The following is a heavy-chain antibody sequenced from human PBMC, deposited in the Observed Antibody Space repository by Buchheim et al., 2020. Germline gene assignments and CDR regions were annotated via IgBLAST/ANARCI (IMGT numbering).Heavy chain of an antibody. CDR3: ARGRGFYFPFY. CDR1: GYSFTSFD. J-gene: IGHJ4*02. CDR2: INTATGDT. D-gene: IGHD2/OR15-2a*01. V-gene: IGHV1-8*01. Sequence: QVRLVQSGAEVKKPGASVKVSCKASGYSFTSFDINWVRQATGQGLEWMGGINTATGDTASAQKFQGRVTLTRDTSITTAYLELGALTSADTAVYYCARGRGFYFPFYWGQGTL.